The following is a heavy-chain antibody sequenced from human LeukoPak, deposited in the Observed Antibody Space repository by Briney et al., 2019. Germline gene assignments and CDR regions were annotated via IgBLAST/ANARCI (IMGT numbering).Heavy chain of an antibody. Sequence: SETLSLTCTVSGGSVSSGSYYWSWIRQPPGKGLEWIGYIYNSGSTNYNPSLKSRVTISVDTPKNQFSLKLNSVTAADTAVYYCARNRLYGSGSGDFDHWGQGTLVTVSS. CDR3: ARNRLYGSGSGDFDH. J-gene: IGHJ4*02. CDR1: GGSVSSGSYY. D-gene: IGHD3-10*01. CDR2: IYNSGST. V-gene: IGHV4-61*01.